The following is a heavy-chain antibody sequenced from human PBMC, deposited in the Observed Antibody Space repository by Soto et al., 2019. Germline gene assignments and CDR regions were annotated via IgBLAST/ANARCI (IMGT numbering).Heavy chain of an antibody. J-gene: IGHJ3*02. CDR1: GGSISSYY. CDR3: ARDHAYGVGAFDI. CDR2: IYYSGST. D-gene: IGHD4-17*01. V-gene: IGHV4-59*01. Sequence: QVQLQESGPGLVKPSETLSLTCTVSGGSISSYYWSWIRQPPGKGLEWIGYIYYSGSTNYNPSLKSRVTISVDTSKNQFSLKLSSVTAADTAVYYCARDHAYGVGAFDIWGQGTMVTVSS.